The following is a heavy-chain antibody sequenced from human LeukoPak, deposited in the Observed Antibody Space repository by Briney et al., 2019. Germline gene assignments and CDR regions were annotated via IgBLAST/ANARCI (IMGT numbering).Heavy chain of an antibody. D-gene: IGHD3-3*01. CDR1: GGSITSYY. Sequence: SETLSLTCTVSGGSITSYYWSWIRQPPGKGLEWIGYIDYTGSTNYNPSLKSRVTISVDTSKNQFSLKLSSVTAADTAVYYCARSLERRDTIFGINDYWGQGTLVTVSS. CDR2: IDYTGST. CDR3: ARSLERRDTIFGINDY. J-gene: IGHJ4*02. V-gene: IGHV4-59*08.